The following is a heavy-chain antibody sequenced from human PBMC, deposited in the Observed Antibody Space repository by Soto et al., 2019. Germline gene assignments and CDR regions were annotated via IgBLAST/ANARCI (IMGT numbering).Heavy chain of an antibody. Sequence: QVQLVQSGAEVKKPGSSVKVSCKASGGTFSSYTISWVRQAPGQGLEWMGRIIPILGIANYAQKFQGRVTIXAXXSTSTAYMELSSLRSEDTAVYYCAREGDGYNSFDYWGQGTLVTVSS. V-gene: IGHV1-69*08. J-gene: IGHJ4*02. D-gene: IGHD5-12*01. CDR2: IIPILGIA. CDR1: GGTFSSYT. CDR3: AREGDGYNSFDY.